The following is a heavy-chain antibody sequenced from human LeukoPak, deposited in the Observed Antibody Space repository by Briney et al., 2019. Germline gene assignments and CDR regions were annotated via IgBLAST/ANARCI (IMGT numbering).Heavy chain of an antibody. J-gene: IGHJ5*02. CDR1: GFTFNNYA. V-gene: IGHV3-23*01. D-gene: IGHD1-26*01. CDR2: ISGSGGTT. CDR3: AKALGGSGSYRNWFDP. Sequence: PGGSLRLSCAASGFTFNNYAMNWVRQAPGKGLEWVSVISGSGGTTYYADSVKGRFTISRDSSKNTLYLQMNSLRAEDTAIYYCAKALGGSGSYRNWFDPWGQGTLVTVSS.